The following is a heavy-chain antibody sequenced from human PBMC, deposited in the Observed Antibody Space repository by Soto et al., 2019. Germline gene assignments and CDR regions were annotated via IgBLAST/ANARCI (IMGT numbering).Heavy chain of an antibody. V-gene: IGHV4-34*01. D-gene: IGHD2-2*01. CDR1: GGSFSGYY. CDR3: AKLVVPAAKGKNYYYYYYMDV. Sequence: SETLSLTCAVYGGSFSGYYWSWIRQPPGKGLEWIGEINHSGSTNYNPSLKSRVTISVDTSKNQFSLKLSSVTAADTAVYYCAKLVVPAAKGKNYYYYYYMDVWGKGTTVTVSS. J-gene: IGHJ6*03. CDR2: INHSGST.